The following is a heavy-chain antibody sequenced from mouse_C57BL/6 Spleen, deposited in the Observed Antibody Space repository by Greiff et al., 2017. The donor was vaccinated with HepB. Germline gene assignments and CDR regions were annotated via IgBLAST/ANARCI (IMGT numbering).Heavy chain of an antibody. CDR1: GFTFSSYG. D-gene: IGHD5-1*01. J-gene: IGHJ2*01. CDR3: ARHEPTPFDY. V-gene: IGHV5-6*01. Sequence: DVQLVESGGDLVKPGGSLKLSCAASGFTFSSYGMSWVRQTPDKRLEWVATISSGGSYTYYPDSVKGRFTISRDNAKNTLYLQMSSLKSEDTAMYYCARHEPTPFDYWGQGTTLTVSS. CDR2: ISSGGSYT.